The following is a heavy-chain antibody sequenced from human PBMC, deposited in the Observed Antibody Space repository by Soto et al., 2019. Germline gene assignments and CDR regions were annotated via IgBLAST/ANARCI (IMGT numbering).Heavy chain of an antibody. J-gene: IGHJ4*02. V-gene: IGHV4-39*01. CDR2: ISYSGTT. CDR1: GGSISSSSSH. D-gene: IGHD6-13*01. Sequence: SETLSLTCTVSGGSISSSSSHWGWIRQPPGKGLEWIGTISYSGTTYYNPSLWGRVTISVDTSNNQFSLKLNSVTAADTAVYYCARRFGSSWPYYFDYWGQGTLVTVSS. CDR3: ARRFGSSWPYYFDY.